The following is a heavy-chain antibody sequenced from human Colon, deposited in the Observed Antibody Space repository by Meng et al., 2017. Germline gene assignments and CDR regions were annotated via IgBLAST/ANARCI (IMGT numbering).Heavy chain of an antibody. CDR3: TRDSAYCGGGCYSFSDY. Sequence: GGSLRLSCAASGLTFSSYAMNWVRQAPGKGLEWVSTLSSSGDRAYYVDSVKGRFTISRDNSNNILYLQMNSLRADDTAMYYCTRDSAYCGGGCYSFSDYWGQGTPVTVSS. D-gene: IGHD2-21*02. CDR2: LSSSGDRA. J-gene: IGHJ4*02. CDR1: GLTFSSYA. V-gene: IGHV3-23*01.